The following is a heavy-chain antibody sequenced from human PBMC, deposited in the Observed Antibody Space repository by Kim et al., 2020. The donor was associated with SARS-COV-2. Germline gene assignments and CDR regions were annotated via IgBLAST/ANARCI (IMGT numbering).Heavy chain of an antibody. CDR2: IKQDGSEK. CDR3: ARDVYIMITFGGDSNYF. CDR1: RFTFSSYW. V-gene: IGHV3-7*03. J-gene: IGHJ4*01. D-gene: IGHD3-16*01. Sequence: GGSLRLSCAASRFTFSSYWMSWVRQAPGKGLEWVANIKQDGSEKYYVDSVKGRFTISRDNAKNSLYLQMNSLRAEDTAVYYCARDVYIMITFGGDSNYF.